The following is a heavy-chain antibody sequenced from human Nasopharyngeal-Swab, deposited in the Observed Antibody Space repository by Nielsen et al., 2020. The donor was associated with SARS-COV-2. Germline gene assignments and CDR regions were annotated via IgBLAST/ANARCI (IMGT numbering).Heavy chain of an antibody. CDR2: IKQDGSEK. D-gene: IGHD2-15*01. CDR1: GFTFSRYS. CDR3: VRVSSGGWYDS. Sequence: GGSLRLSCAASGFTFSRYSMTWVRQAPGKGLEWVANIKQDGSEKYYVDSVKGRFTISRDNAKNSLYLQMDSLRADDTAMYYCVRVSSGGWYDSWGQGTLVSVSS. V-gene: IGHV3-7*03. J-gene: IGHJ5*01.